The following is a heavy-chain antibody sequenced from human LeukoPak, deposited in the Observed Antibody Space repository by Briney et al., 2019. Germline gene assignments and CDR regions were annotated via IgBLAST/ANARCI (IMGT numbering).Heavy chain of an antibody. D-gene: IGHD3-22*01. Sequence: QTGGSLRLSCAASGFTFSSYSMNWVRQAPGKGLEWVSYISSSSDTIYYADSVKGRFTISRDNAKNSLCLQMISLRDEDTAVYYCARQVYDSSGYNPYYYYGMDVWGQGTTVTVSS. CDR1: GFTFSSYS. CDR3: ARQVYDSSGYNPYYYYGMDV. J-gene: IGHJ6*02. V-gene: IGHV3-48*02. CDR2: ISSSSDTI.